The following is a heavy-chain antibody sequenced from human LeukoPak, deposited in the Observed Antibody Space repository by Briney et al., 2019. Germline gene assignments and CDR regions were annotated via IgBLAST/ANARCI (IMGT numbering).Heavy chain of an antibody. D-gene: IGHD3-22*01. V-gene: IGHV4-31*03. J-gene: IGHJ4*02. CDR1: GGSISSSTYY. Sequence: ASETLSLTCTVSGGSISSSTYYWGWIRQPPGKGLEWIGYIHYSGSTYYSPSLKSRVTISVDTSKNQFSLKLSSVTAADTAVYYCAGNRIGYADSSVFFDSWGQGTLVTVSS. CDR3: AGNRIGYADSSVFFDS. CDR2: IHYSGST.